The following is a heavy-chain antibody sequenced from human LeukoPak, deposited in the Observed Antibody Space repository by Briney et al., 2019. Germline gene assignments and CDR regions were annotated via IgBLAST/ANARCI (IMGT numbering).Heavy chain of an antibody. CDR2: IYSGGST. CDR1: GFTFSSNY. J-gene: IGHJ4*02. Sequence: GGSLRLSCAASGFTFSSNYMNWVRQAPGKGLEWVSVIYSGGSTYYTDSVKGRFTISRDNSKNTLYLQMNSLRAEDTAVYYCARGKGIGGRYLDYWGQGTLVTVSS. V-gene: IGHV3-66*01. CDR3: ARGKGIGGRYLDY. D-gene: IGHD3-16*01.